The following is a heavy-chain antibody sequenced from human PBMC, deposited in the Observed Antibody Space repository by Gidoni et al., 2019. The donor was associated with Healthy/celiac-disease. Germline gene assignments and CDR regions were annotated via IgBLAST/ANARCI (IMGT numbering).Heavy chain of an antibody. V-gene: IGHV1-69*17. CDR1: GGTFSSYA. D-gene: IGHD6-19*01. CDR3: ARFRAPTRAVAGHYYYYYGMDV. J-gene: IGHJ6*02. Sequence: QVQLVQSGAEVKKPGSSVKVSCKASGGTFSSYAISWVRQAPGQGLEWMGGIIPIFGIANYAQKFQGRVTITADKSTSTAYMELSSLRSEDTAVYYCARFRAPTRAVAGHYYYYYGMDVWGQGTTVTVSS. CDR2: IIPIFGIA.